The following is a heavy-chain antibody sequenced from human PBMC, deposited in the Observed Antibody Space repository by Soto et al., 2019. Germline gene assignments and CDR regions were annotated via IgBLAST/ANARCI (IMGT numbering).Heavy chain of an antibody. CDR1: GYTFTSYS. CDR3: ARDRYSTYDY. D-gene: IGHD4-4*01. Sequence: QVHLVQSGAEVRKPGASMKVSCKASGYTFTSYSIHWVRQAPGQRLEWMGWINAGSGAAVYSQKFLGRVTITRDTSATTVYIELSSLTSEDTAVYYCARDRYSTYDYWGQGSLVTVSS. CDR2: INAGSGAA. J-gene: IGHJ4*02. V-gene: IGHV1-3*01.